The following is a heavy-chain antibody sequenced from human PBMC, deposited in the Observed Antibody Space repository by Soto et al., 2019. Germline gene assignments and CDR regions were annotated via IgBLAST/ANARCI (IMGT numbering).Heavy chain of an antibody. V-gene: IGHV4-39*01. CDR3: ARPYYYDSSGYYYEY. D-gene: IGHD3-22*01. CDR1: GGSISSSSYY. J-gene: IGHJ4*02. CDR2: IYYSGST. Sequence: SETLSLTCTVSGGSISSSSYYWGWIRQPPGKGLEWIGSIYYSGSTYYNPSLKSRVTISVDTSKNQFSLKLSSVTAADTAVYYCARPYYYDSSGYYYEYWGQGTLVTVSS.